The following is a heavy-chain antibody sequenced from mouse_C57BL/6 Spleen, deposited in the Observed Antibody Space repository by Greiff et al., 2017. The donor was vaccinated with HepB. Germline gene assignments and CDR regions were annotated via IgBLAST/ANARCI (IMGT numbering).Heavy chain of an antibody. CDR2: INPYNGGT. CDR3: ARRGLGRRENYFDY. J-gene: IGHJ2*01. V-gene: IGHV1-19*01. Sequence: VQLQQSGPVLVKPGASVKMSCKASGYTFTDYYMNWVKQSHGKSLEWIGVINPYNGGTSYNQKFKGKATLTVDKSSSTAYMELNSLTSEDSAVYYCARRGLGRRENYFDYWGQGTTLTVSS. CDR1: GYTFTDYY. D-gene: IGHD4-1*01.